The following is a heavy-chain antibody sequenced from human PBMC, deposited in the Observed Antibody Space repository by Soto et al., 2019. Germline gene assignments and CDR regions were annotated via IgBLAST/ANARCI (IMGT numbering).Heavy chain of an antibody. J-gene: IGHJ6*02. CDR2: ISDSGST. CDR3: ARDSTAWFPYYGIDV. V-gene: IGHV4-59*01. Sequence: SETLSLTCTVSGGSIDYYYWSWIRQPPGKGLEWLGYISDSGSTRYNPSLRSRVTISVDTSKNQFSLKLNSVTAADTAVYYCARDSTAWFPYYGIDVWGQGTTVTVSS. CDR1: GGSIDYYY. D-gene: IGHD3-10*01.